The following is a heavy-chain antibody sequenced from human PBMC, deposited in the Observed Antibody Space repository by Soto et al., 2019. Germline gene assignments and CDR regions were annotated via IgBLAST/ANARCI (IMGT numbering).Heavy chain of an antibody. CDR1: GFTFISYA. D-gene: IGHD3-3*01. CDR3: AKVRITIFGVVTDFDY. CDR2: ISGSGGST. J-gene: IGHJ4*02. V-gene: IGHV3-23*01. Sequence: GGSLRLSCASSGFTFISYAMSWVRQAPGKGLEWVSAISGSGGSTYYADSVKGRFTISRDNSKNTLYLQMNSLRAEDTAVYYCAKVRITIFGVVTDFDYWGQGTLVTVSS.